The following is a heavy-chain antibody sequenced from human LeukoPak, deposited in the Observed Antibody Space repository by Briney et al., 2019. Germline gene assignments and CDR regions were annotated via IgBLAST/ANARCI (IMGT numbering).Heavy chain of an antibody. V-gene: IGHV1-8*01. D-gene: IGHD5-12*01. CDR2: MNPNSGNT. J-gene: IGHJ4*02. CDR1: GYTFASYD. CDR3: ARASYDSHFGV. Sequence: ASVKVSCKASGYTFASYDINWVRQATGQGLEWMGWMNPNSGNTGYAQKFQGRVTMTRDTSISTAYMELSRLRSDDTAVYYCARASYDSHFGVWGQGTLVTVSS.